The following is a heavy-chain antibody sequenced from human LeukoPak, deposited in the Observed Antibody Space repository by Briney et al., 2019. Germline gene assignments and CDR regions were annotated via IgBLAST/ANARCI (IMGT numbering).Heavy chain of an antibody. J-gene: IGHJ4*02. Sequence: GASVKVSCKASGYTFTGYYMHWVRQAPGQGLAWMGWINPNSGGTNYAQKFQGRVTTTADKSTSTAYMELSSLRSEDTAEYYCARDDGSSYGYWGQGTLVTVSS. D-gene: IGHD5-18*01. CDR1: GYTFTGYY. CDR2: INPNSGGT. CDR3: ARDDGSSYGY. V-gene: IGHV1-2*02.